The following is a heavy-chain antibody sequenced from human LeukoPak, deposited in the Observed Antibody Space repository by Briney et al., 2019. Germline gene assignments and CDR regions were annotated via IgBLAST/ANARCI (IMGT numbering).Heavy chain of an antibody. V-gene: IGHV1-69*13. J-gene: IGHJ5*02. D-gene: IGHD6-19*01. CDR1: GGTFSSYA. CDR3: ARVGAVAGIFNNWFDP. CDR2: IIPIFGTA. Sequence: SVKVSCKASGGTFSSYAISWVRQAPGQGLEWMGGIIPIFGTANYAQKFQGRVTITADESTSTAYMELSSLRSEGTAVYYCARVGAVAGIFNNWFDPWGQGTLVTVSS.